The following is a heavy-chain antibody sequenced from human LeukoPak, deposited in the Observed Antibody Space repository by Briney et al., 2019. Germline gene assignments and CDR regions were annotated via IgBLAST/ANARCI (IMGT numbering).Heavy chain of an antibody. CDR3: ARDQIVGAIDY. D-gene: IGHD1-26*01. Sequence: ASVKVSCNASGGTFSSYAISWVRQAPGQGLEWMGWISAYNGNTNYAQKLQGRVTMTTDTSTSTAYMELRSLRSDDTAVYYCARDQIVGAIDYWGQGTLVTVSS. CDR1: GGTFSSYA. J-gene: IGHJ4*02. V-gene: IGHV1-18*01. CDR2: ISAYNGNT.